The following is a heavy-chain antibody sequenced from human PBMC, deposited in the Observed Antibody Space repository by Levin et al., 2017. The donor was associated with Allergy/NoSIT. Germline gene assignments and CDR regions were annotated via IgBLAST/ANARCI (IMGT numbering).Heavy chain of an antibody. CDR3: ATNRFGDYGDYVGVVNAFDI. J-gene: IGHJ3*02. Sequence: SETLSLTCTVSGGSISSYYWSWIRQPPGKGLEWIGYIYYSGSTNYNPSLKSRVTISVDTSKNQFSLKLSSVTAADTAVYYCATNRFGDYGDYVGVVNAFDIWGQGTMVTVSS. V-gene: IGHV4-59*08. CDR1: GGSISSYY. CDR2: IYYSGST. D-gene: IGHD4-17*01.